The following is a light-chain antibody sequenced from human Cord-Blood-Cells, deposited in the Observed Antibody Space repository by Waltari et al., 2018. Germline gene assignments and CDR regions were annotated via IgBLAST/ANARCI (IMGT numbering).Light chain of an antibody. J-gene: IGLJ2*01. CDR2: DVC. CDR3: GSYAGSYTLV. Sequence: QPALTQPRSVSGSPGQSVTLSCTGTSSDVGGYNPVSWYQQHPGKAPKLMIYDVCKRPSGVPDRVSGSKSGNTASLTISGLQAEDEAAYYCGSYAGSYTLVFGGGTKLTVL. CDR1: SSDVGGYNP. V-gene: IGLV2-11*01.